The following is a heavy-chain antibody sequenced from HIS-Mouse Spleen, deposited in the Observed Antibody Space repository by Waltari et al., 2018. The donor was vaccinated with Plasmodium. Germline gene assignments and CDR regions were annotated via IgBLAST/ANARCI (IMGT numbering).Heavy chain of an antibody. CDR1: GFPSRSYG. CDR3: AKILSYSSSPEDY. D-gene: IGHD6-6*01. V-gene: IGHV3-30*18. Sequence: QVQLVESGGGVVQPGRSLRLSCAASGFPSRSYGMHWVRQAPGKGLEWVAVISYDGSNKYYADSVKGRFTISRDNSKNTLYLQMNSLRAEDTAVYYCAKILSYSSSPEDYWGQGTLVTVSS. CDR2: ISYDGSNK. J-gene: IGHJ4*02.